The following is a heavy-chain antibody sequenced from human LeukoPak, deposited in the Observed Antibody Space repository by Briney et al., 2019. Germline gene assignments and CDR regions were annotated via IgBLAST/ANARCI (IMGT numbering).Heavy chain of an antibody. D-gene: IGHD3-22*01. CDR3: ARESYYDSSGYYEPMAFDI. J-gene: IGHJ3*02. Sequence: SETLSLTCTVSGGSISSYYWSWIRQPPGKGLEWIGEINHSGSTNYNPSLKSRVTISVDTSKNQFSLKLSSVTAADTAVYYCARESYYDSSGYYEPMAFDIWGQGTMVTVSS. CDR2: INHSGST. V-gene: IGHV4-34*01. CDR1: GGSISSYY.